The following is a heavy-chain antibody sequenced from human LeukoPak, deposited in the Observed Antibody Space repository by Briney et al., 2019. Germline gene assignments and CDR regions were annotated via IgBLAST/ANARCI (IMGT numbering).Heavy chain of an antibody. CDR3: ARRPYDILTGHRMDV. CDR2: FYYSATT. Sequence: PSETLSLTCTVSGGSISSSSYYWDWIRQPPGKGLEWIGSFYYSATTYCSPSLKSRVTISVDMSKNQFPLKLSSVTAADTAVYYCARRPYDILTGHRMDVWGKGTTVTISS. J-gene: IGHJ6*03. D-gene: IGHD3-9*01. CDR1: GGSISSSSYY. V-gene: IGHV4-39*01.